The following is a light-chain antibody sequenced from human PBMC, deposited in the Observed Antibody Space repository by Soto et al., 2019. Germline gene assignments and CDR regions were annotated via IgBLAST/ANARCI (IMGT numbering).Light chain of an antibody. Sequence: EIVLTQSPGTLSLSPGERATLSCRASQSVSSSSLAWYQQKPGQAPRLLIYCASSRATGIPDRFSGSGSGTDFTLTISRLEPEDFAVYYCQQYGSSPTAFGPGTKVDIK. CDR3: QQYGSSPTA. CDR1: QSVSSSS. V-gene: IGKV3-20*01. CDR2: CAS. J-gene: IGKJ3*01.